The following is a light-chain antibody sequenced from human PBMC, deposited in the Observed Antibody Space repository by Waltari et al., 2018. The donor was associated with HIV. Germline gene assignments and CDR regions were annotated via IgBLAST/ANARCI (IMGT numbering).Light chain of an antibody. J-gene: IGKJ5*01. CDR2: DAS. V-gene: IGKV3-11*01. Sequence: IVLTQSPATLSLSPGERATLSCRASQSVSSYLAWYQQKPGQAPRLLIYDASNSATGIPARFSGSESGTDFTLTSSSLEPEDFAIYYCEQRSNWPITFGQGTRLDIK. CDR3: EQRSNWPIT. CDR1: QSVSSY.